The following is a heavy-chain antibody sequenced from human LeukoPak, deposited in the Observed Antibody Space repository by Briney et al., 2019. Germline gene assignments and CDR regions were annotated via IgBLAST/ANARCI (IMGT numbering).Heavy chain of an antibody. CDR1: GASIGSFY. V-gene: IGHV4-4*07. CDR2: LYNGGDT. J-gene: IGHJ3*02. CDR3: ARGVEASGVGFYAFDS. Sequence: PSETLSLTCTVSGASIGSFYWVWIRQPAGKGLEWIGRLYNGGDTNYSPSLRSRVTMPVDTSKNQFSLKLKSVTAADTAVYYCARGVEASGVGFYAFDSWGQGTMVTVSS. D-gene: IGHD6-13*01.